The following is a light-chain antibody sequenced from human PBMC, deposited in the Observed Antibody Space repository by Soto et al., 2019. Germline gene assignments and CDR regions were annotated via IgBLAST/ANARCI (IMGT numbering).Light chain of an antibody. V-gene: IGKV3-11*01. CDR2: DAS. Sequence: EIVLTQSPATLSLSPGERATLSCRASQSVSDYLAWYQQKPGQAPRLLIYDASNRATGIPARFGGSGFGTDFTLTISSLEPEDFAVYYCEQRSIWPLYTFGQGTKVDIK. CDR3: EQRSIWPLYT. CDR1: QSVSDY. J-gene: IGKJ2*01.